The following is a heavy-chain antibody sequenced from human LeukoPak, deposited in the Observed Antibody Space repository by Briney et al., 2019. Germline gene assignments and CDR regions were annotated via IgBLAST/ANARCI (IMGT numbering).Heavy chain of an antibody. D-gene: IGHD2-2*01. Sequence: ASVKVSCKASGYTFTSYGISWVRQAPGQGLEWMGWISAYNGNTNYAQKLQGRVTMTTDTSTSTAYMELRSPRSDDTAVYYCARGVVTSWSSYNWFDPWGQGTLVTVSS. CDR1: GYTFTSYG. V-gene: IGHV1-18*01. CDR3: ARGVVTSWSSYNWFDP. J-gene: IGHJ5*02. CDR2: ISAYNGNT.